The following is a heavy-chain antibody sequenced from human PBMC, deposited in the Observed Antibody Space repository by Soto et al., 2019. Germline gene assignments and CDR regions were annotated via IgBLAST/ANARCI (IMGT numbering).Heavy chain of an antibody. J-gene: IGHJ4*02. D-gene: IGHD3-22*01. CDR2: ISYDGGNK. CDR3: AKDPTPFYYDSSGYYPIYFDY. CDR1: GFIFSSYG. Sequence: GGSLRLSCAASGFIFSSYGMHWVRQAPGKGLEWVAVISYDGGNKYYADSVKGRFTVSRDKSKNALYLQMNSLRAEDTAVYYCAKDPTPFYYDSSGYYPIYFDYWGQGTLVTVSS. V-gene: IGHV3-30*18.